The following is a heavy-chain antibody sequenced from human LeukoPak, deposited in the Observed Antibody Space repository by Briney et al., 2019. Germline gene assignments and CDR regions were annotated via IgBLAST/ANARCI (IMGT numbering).Heavy chain of an antibody. J-gene: IGHJ5*02. CDR3: ARMGTLNWFDP. Sequence: GGSLSLSCAASGFTFSSYSMNWVRQAPGKGLEWVSSISSSSSYICYADSVKGRFTISRDNAKNSLYLQMNSLRAEDTAVYYCARMGTLNWFDPWGQGTLVTVSS. CDR1: GFTFSSYS. CDR2: ISSSSSYI. V-gene: IGHV3-21*01. D-gene: IGHD7-27*01.